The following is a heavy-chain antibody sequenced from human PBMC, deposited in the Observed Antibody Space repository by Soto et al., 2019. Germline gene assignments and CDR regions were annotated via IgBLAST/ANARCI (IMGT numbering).Heavy chain of an antibody. V-gene: IGHV4-59*01. J-gene: IGHJ5*02. D-gene: IGHD2-2*01. CDR3: ALAPGYCSSTSCPHLNWFDP. CDR2: IYYSGST. Sequence: SETPSLTCTVSGGSISSYYWSWIRQPPGKGLEWIGYIYYSGSTNYNPSLKSRVTISVDTSKNQFSLKLSSVTAADTAVYYCALAPGYCSSTSCPHLNWFDPWGQGTLVTVSS. CDR1: GGSISSYY.